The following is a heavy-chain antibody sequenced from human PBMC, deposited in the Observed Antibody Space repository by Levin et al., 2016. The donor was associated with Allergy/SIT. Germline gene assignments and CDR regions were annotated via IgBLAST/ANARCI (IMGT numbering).Heavy chain of an antibody. V-gene: IGHV4-39*01. Sequence: SETLSLTCTVSGGSISSSSYYWGWIRQPPGKGLEWIGSIYYSGSTYYNPSLKSRVTISVDTSKNQFSLKLSSVTAADTAVYYCARRSYQPRNESPWYYYGMDVWGQGTTVTVSS. CDR3: ARRSYQPRNESPWYYYGMDV. CDR1: GGSISSSSYY. CDR2: IYYSGST. D-gene: IGHD2-2*01. J-gene: IGHJ6*02.